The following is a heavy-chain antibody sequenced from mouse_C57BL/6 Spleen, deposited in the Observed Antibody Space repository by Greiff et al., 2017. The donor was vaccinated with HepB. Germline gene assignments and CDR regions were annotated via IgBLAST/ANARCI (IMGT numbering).Heavy chain of an antibody. D-gene: IGHD1-1*01. V-gene: IGHV5-17*01. CDR1: GFTFSDYG. CDR2: ISSGSSTI. Sequence: EVMLVESGGGLVKPGGSLKLSCAASGFTFSDYGMHWVRQAPEKGLEWVAYISSGSSTIYYADTVKGRFTISRDNAKNTLFLQMTSLRSEDTAMYYCARNYYGEDYAMDYWGQGTSVTVSS. J-gene: IGHJ4*01. CDR3: ARNYYGEDYAMDY.